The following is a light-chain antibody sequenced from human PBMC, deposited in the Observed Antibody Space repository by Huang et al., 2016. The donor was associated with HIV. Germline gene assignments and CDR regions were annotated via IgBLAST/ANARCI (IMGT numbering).Light chain of an antibody. Sequence: DIVMTQSPDSLAVSLGERATINCKSSQNVLYNTNNKNYLAWYQQKPGQPPKLLIYWASTRESGVPDRVSGSGSGTDFTLTIDSLQAEDVAVYYCQQYYSSPRTFGPGTKVDIK. CDR2: WAS. J-gene: IGKJ3*01. CDR1: QNVLYNTNNKNY. CDR3: QQYYSSPRT. V-gene: IGKV4-1*01.